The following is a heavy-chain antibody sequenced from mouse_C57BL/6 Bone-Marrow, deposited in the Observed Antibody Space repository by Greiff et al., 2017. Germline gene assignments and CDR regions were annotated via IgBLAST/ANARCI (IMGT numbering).Heavy chain of an antibody. CDR1: GFTFSDYY. CDR2: INYDGSST. Sequence: EVMLVESEGGLVQPGSSMKLSCTASGFTFSDYYMAWVRQVPEKGLEWVANINYDGSSTYYLDSLKSRFIISRDNAKNILYLQMSSLKSEDTATYYCGREKRSHCDYWGQGTTLTVSS. V-gene: IGHV5-16*01. J-gene: IGHJ2*01. CDR3: GREKRSHCDY.